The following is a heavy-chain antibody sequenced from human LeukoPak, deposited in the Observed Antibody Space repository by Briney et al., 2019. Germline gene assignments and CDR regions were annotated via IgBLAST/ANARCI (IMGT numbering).Heavy chain of an antibody. V-gene: IGHV1-2*02. D-gene: IGHD5-24*01. CDR3: VRGISPGSYNYRY. CDR1: GYTFTDHY. J-gene: IGHJ4*02. Sequence: GASVKVSCKASGYTFTDHYIHWVRQAPGQGLEWMGWIIPNSGGTRYAQKFQGRVTMTRDTSISTAYMELSRLRSDDTAMYYCVRGISPGSYNYRYWGQRALVTVSS. CDR2: IIPNSGGT.